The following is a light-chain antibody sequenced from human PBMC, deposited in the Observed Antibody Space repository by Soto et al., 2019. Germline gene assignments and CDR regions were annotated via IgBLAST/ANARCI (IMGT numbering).Light chain of an antibody. CDR2: GAS. CDR3: QQYGRSPLLYT. V-gene: IGKV3-20*01. Sequence: EIVLTQAPCTLPFSPGERATLSCRARQSFTSYYLAWYQQKPGQAPRLLIYGASTRAASVPDRFSGSGSGTDFTLTITGLEAEDFAVYYCQQYGRSPLLYTFGQGTQVGV. CDR1: QSFTSYY. J-gene: IGKJ2*01.